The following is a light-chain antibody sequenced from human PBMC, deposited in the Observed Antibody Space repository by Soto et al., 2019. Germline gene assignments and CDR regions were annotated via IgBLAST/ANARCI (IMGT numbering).Light chain of an antibody. V-gene: IGLV4-69*01. CDR2: ISSDGSH. Sequence: QPVLTQSPSASASLGASVKLTCTLSRGHSSYAIAWHQQHPDKGPRFLMKISSDGSHIKSDGLPDRFSGSSSAAERYLTISNLQSDDEADYYCQGWGTINHVVFGGGTKLTVL. CDR3: QGWGTINHVV. CDR1: RGHSSYA. J-gene: IGLJ2*01.